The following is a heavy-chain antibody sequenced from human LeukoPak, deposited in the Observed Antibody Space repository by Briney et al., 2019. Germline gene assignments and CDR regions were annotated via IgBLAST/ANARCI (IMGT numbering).Heavy chain of an antibody. Sequence: GGSLRLSCAASGFTFSSYGMHWVRQAPGKGLEWVAFIRYDGSNKYYADSVKGRFTISRDNSKNTLYLQMNSLRAEDTAVYYCAREEREYFQHWGQGTLVTVSS. J-gene: IGHJ1*01. CDR2: IRYDGSNK. V-gene: IGHV3-30*02. CDR3: AREEREYFQH. CDR1: GFTFSSYG.